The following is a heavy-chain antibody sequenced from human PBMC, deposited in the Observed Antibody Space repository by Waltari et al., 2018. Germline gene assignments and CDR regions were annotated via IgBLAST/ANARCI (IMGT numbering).Heavy chain of an antibody. CDR1: GGTFSSYA. CDR3: ARATYYDFEVGMDV. Sequence: QVQLVQSGAEVKKPGSSVKVSCKASGGTFSSYAISWVRQAPGQGLEWMGGVIPSFGKENYEQKFQGRVTITADESTRTAYMELSSLRSEDTAVYYCARATYYDFEVGMDVWGQGTTVTVSS. CDR2: VIPSFGKE. D-gene: IGHD3-3*01. J-gene: IGHJ6*02. V-gene: IGHV1-69*01.